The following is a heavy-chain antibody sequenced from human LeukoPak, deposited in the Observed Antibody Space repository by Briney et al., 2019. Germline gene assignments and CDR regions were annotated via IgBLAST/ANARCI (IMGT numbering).Heavy chain of an antibody. CDR3: AKEGGTGTRFDY. D-gene: IGHD1-7*01. CDR2: ISGSGTGT. V-gene: IGHV3-23*01. J-gene: IGHJ4*02. CDR1: GFTFSSYA. Sequence: GGSLRLSCAASGFTFSSYAMSWVRQAPGKGLEWVSAISGSGTGTYYADSVKGRFTISRDNSKNTLYLQMNSLSAEDTAVYYCAKEGGTGTRFDYWGQGTLVTVSS.